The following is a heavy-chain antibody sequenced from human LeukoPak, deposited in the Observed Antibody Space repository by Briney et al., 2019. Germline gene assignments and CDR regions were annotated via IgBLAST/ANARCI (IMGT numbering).Heavy chain of an antibody. D-gene: IGHD6-19*01. V-gene: IGHV4-34*01. CDR3: ARPGYSSGWYVRYFQH. Sequence: SETLSLTCAVYGGSFSGYYWSWIRQPPGKGLEWIGEINHSGSTNYNPSLKSRATISVDTSKNQFSLKLSSVTAADTAVYYCARPGYSSGWYVRYFQHWGQGTLVTVSS. CDR2: INHSGST. J-gene: IGHJ1*01. CDR1: GGSFSGYY.